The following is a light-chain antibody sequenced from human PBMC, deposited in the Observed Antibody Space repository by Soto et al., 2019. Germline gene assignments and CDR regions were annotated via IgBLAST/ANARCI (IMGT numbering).Light chain of an antibody. CDR3: MQGTQFPQP. CDR1: QSLVHSDGTTY. V-gene: IGKV2-24*01. J-gene: IGKJ1*01. CDR2: KIS. Sequence: DIVMTQTPLSAPVTLGQPASISCRSSQSLVHSDGTTYLSWLQQRPGQPQRLVIHKISNRFSGVPDRFSGSGAGTYFTLKISRVEAEDVGVYYCMQGTQFPQPFGQGTKVEIK.